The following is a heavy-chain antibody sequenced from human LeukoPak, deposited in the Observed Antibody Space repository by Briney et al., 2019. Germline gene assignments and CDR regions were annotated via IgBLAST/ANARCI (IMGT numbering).Heavy chain of an antibody. CDR3: AINNITRSPGAFDI. V-gene: IGHV3-9*01. J-gene: IGHJ3*02. Sequence: PGGSLRLSCAASGFTFDDYAMHWVRQAPGKGLEWVSGISWNSGSIGYADSVKGRFTISRDNAKNSLYLQMNSLRAEDTAVYYCAINNITRSPGAFDIWGQGTMVTVSS. CDR2: ISWNSGSI. CDR1: GFTFDDYA. D-gene: IGHD1/OR15-1a*01.